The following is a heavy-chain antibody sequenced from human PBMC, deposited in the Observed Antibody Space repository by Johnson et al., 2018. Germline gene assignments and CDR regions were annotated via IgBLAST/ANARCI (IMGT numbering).Heavy chain of an antibody. CDR3: ANDGFSYGYPFDI. Sequence: VQLQESGGGLVQPGGSLRLSCAASGFTFSSYWMHWARQAPGKGLVWVSRINCDGSTTKYADFVKGRFTISRDNAKNTLYLQINSLRAEDTAVYYCANDGFSYGYPFDIWGQGTMVIVSS. CDR2: INCDGSTT. CDR1: GFTFSSYW. D-gene: IGHD5-18*01. J-gene: IGHJ3*02. V-gene: IGHV3-74*01.